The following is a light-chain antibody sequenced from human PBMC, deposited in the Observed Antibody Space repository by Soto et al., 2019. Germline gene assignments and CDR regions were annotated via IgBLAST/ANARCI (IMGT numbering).Light chain of an antibody. J-gene: IGLJ1*01. CDR3: SSYTTCSTPHYV. CDR2: DVS. Sequence: QSVLTQPASVSGSPGRSITISCTGTSSDVGGYNSVSWYQHHPGKAPKLMIFDVSDRPSGVSSRFSGSKSGNTASLTISGLQAEDEADYYCSSYTTCSTPHYVFGPGTKVTVL. V-gene: IGLV2-14*03. CDR1: SSDVGGYNS.